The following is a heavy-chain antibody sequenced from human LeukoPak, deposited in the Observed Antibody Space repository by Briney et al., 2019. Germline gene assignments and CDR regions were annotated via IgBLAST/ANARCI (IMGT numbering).Heavy chain of an antibody. D-gene: IGHD3-10*01. CDR3: AREFGSYSDY. Sequence: AASVTVSCTASGGTFTIYGISWVRQAPGQGLEWMGWISAYNGNTNYAQKLQGRVTMTTDTSTSTAYMELRSLRSDDTAVYYCAREFGSYSDYWGQGTLVTVSS. CDR2: ISAYNGNT. J-gene: IGHJ4*02. CDR1: GGTFTIYG. V-gene: IGHV1-18*01.